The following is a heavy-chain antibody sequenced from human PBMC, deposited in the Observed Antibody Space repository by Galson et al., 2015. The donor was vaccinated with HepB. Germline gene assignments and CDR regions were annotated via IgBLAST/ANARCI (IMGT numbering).Heavy chain of an antibody. CDR1: GFTFSDYG. J-gene: IGHJ4*02. D-gene: IGHD5-24*01. CDR3: AKSEDGYTLGDN. CDR2: ISYDGTIK. V-gene: IGHV3-30*18. Sequence: SLRLSCAASGFTFSDYGMHWVRQAPGKGLEWVAGISYDGTIKFYTDSVKGRFTISRDNSKNTLYLQMSSLRGEDTAVYYCAKSEDGYTLGDNWGQGTLVTVSS.